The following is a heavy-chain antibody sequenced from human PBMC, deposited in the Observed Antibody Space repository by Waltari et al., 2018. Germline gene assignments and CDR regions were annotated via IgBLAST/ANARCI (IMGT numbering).Heavy chain of an antibody. J-gene: IGHJ4*02. D-gene: IGHD3-10*01. Sequence: EVQLVESGGGLVQTGGSLRLSCAALGFTCSSSEKNWVRRAPGKGLGWVSYISSGGSNIFYAESVKGRFTISRDNAKNSLYLQMNSLRVEDTAVYYCTRERSVTGKGNLDYWGQGTLVTVSS. CDR2: ISSGGSNI. CDR1: GFTCSSSE. V-gene: IGHV3-48*03. CDR3: TRERSVTGKGNLDY.